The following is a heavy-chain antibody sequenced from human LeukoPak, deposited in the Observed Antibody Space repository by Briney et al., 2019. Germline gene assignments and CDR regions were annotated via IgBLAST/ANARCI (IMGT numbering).Heavy chain of an antibody. Sequence: GGSLRLSCAASGFTFSNEMNWVRQAPGKGLEWVSYISSSSSTIYYADSVKGRFTISRDNAKNSLYLQMNSLRAEDTAVYYCARESYYDSSGYSHDAFDIWGQGTMVTVSS. CDR2: ISSSSSTI. D-gene: IGHD3-22*01. CDR1: GFTFSNE. J-gene: IGHJ3*02. V-gene: IGHV3-48*01. CDR3: ARESYYDSSGYSHDAFDI.